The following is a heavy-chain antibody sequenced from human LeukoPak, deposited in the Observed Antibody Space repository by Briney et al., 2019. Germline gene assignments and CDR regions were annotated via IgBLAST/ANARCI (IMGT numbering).Heavy chain of an antibody. J-gene: IGHJ3*02. D-gene: IGHD2-2*01. Sequence: ASVKVSCKASGGTFSSYAFSWVRQAPGQGLEWMGGIIPIFGTANYAQKFQGRVTITMDESTSTAYMELSSLRSEDTAVYYCARDVGLVPAAMFKLVDAFDIWGQGTMVTVSS. CDR1: GGTFSSYA. CDR2: IIPIFGTA. V-gene: IGHV1-69*05. CDR3: ARDVGLVPAAMFKLVDAFDI.